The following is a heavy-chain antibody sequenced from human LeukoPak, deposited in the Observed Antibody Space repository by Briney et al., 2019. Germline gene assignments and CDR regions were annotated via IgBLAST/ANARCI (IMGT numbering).Heavy chain of an antibody. CDR2: INWNGGST. V-gene: IGHV3-20*04. Sequence: RAGGSLRLSCAASGFTFDDYGMSWVRQAPGKGLEWVSGINWNGGSTGYADSVKGRFTISRDNAKNSLYLQMNSLRAEDTALYYCAGDPHYYGSGSYSAFDIWGQGTMVTVSS. CDR3: AGDPHYYGSGSYSAFDI. D-gene: IGHD3-10*01. J-gene: IGHJ3*02. CDR1: GFTFDDYG.